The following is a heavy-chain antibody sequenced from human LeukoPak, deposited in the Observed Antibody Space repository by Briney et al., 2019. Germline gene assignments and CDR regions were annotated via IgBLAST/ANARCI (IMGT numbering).Heavy chain of an antibody. CDR1: GFTFSSYS. Sequence: GGSLRLSCAASGFTFSSYSVNWVRQAPGKGLEWVSSISSSSSYIYYADSVKGRFTISRDNAKNSLYLQMHSLRAEDTAVYYCASGIITMVRGVILDYFDYWGQGTLVTVSS. CDR2: ISSSSSYI. D-gene: IGHD3-10*01. V-gene: IGHV3-21*01. J-gene: IGHJ4*02. CDR3: ASGIITMVRGVILDYFDY.